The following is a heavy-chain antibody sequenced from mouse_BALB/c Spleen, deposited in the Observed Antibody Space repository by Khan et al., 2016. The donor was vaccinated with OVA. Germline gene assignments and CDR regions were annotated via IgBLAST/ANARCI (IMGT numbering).Heavy chain of an antibody. CDR2: ITNGGGNT. Sequence: EVELVESGGGLVQPGRSLKLSCAASGFTFSSNTMSWVRQTPEKRLEWVAYITNGGGNTYYPATVKGRFTISRDNAKNTLYLQMSSLKSEDTAMYYCARIPTFITTALDYWGQGTSVTVSS. CDR3: ARIPTFITTALDY. V-gene: IGHV5-12-2*01. D-gene: IGHD1-2*01. CDR1: GFTFSSNT. J-gene: IGHJ4*01.